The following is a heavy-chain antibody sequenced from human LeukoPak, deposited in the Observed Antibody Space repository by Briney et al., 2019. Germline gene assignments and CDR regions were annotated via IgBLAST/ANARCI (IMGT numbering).Heavy chain of an antibody. CDR1: GFTFSDYY. J-gene: IGHJ4*02. CDR3: AKEGPVGGYYFDY. V-gene: IGHV3-11*01. CDR2: ISSSGSTI. Sequence: GASLRLSCAASGFTFSDYYMSWIRQAPGKGLEWVSYISSSGSTIYYADSVKGRFTISRDNSKNTLYLQMNSLRAEDTAVCYCAKEGPVGGYYFDYWGQGTLVTVSS. D-gene: IGHD3-16*01.